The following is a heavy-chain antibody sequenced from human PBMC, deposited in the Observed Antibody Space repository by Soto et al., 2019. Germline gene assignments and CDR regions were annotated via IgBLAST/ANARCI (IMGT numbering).Heavy chain of an antibody. CDR3: ARLLYGSGSWFDP. CDR1: GGSISSYY. CDR2: IYYSGST. V-gene: IGHV4-59*08. D-gene: IGHD3-10*01. J-gene: IGHJ5*02. Sequence: PSETLSLTCTFSGGSISSYYWSWIRPPPGKGLEWIGYIYYSGSTNYNPSLKSRVTISVDTSKNQFPLKLSSVTAADTAVYYCARLLYGSGSWFDPWGQGTLVTVSS.